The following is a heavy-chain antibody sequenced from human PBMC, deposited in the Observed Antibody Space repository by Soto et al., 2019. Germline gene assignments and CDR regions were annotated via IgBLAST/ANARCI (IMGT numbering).Heavy chain of an antibody. Sequence: GASVKVSCKASGGTFSSYAISWVRQAPGQGLEWMGGIIPIFGTANYAQKFQGRVTITADESTSTAYMELSSLRSEDTAVYYCARGSLLWFGGSHYGMDVWGQGTTVTVSS. CDR3: ARGSLLWFGGSHYGMDV. D-gene: IGHD3-10*01. CDR2: IIPIFGTA. CDR1: GGTFSSYA. J-gene: IGHJ6*02. V-gene: IGHV1-69*13.